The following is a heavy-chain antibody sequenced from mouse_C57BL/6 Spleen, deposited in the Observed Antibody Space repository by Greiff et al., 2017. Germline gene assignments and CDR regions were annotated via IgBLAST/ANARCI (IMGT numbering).Heavy chain of an antibody. CDR3: TRDGILYGNYGYFDV. Sequence: EVKVEESGEGLVKPGGSLKLSCAASGFTFSSYAMSWVRQTPEKRLEWVAYISSGGDYIYYADTVKGRFTISRDNARNTLYLQMSSLKSEDTAMYYCTRDGILYGNYGYFDVWGTGTTVTVSS. CDR1: GFTFSSYA. CDR2: ISSGGDYI. J-gene: IGHJ1*03. D-gene: IGHD2-1*01. V-gene: IGHV5-9-1*02.